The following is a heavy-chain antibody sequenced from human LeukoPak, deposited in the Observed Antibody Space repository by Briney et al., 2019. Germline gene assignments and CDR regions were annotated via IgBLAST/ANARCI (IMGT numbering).Heavy chain of an antibody. V-gene: IGHV4-59*01. J-gene: IGHJ5*02. CDR3: ARGRGGGGSSNNWLDP. CDR2: IYYSGST. D-gene: IGHD2-15*01. CDR1: GASITTYY. Sequence: PSETLSLTCTVSGASITTYYWGWIRQPPGKGPEWIGYIYYSGSTNYNPSLRSRLTISLDTSKNQFSLKLSSVTAADTAVYYCARGRGGGGSSNNWLDPWGQGSLVIVSS.